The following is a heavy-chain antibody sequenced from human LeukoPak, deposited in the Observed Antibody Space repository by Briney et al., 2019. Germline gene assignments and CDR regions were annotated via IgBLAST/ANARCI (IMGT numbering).Heavy chain of an antibody. CDR2: INPNSGGT. CDR1: GYTFTGYY. CDR3: ATAGYSSSWYDY. D-gene: IGHD6-13*01. V-gene: IGHV1-2*02. Sequence: ASVKVCCKASGYTFTGYYMHWVRQAPGQGLEWMGWINPNSGGTNYAQKFQGRVTMTRDTSISTAYVELSRLRSDDTAVYYCATAGYSSSWYDYWGQGTLVTVSS. J-gene: IGHJ4*02.